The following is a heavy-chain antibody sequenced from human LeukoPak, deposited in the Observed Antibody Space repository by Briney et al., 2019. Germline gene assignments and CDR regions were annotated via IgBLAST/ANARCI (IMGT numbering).Heavy chain of an antibody. CDR2: INHSGST. V-gene: IGHV4-34*01. D-gene: IGHD3-10*01. J-gene: IGHJ4*02. CDR1: GGSFSGYY. CDR3: ARMGRAYYYGSGSLGGADY. Sequence: ASETLSLTCAVYGGSFSGYYWSWIRQPPGKGLEWIGEINHSGSTNHNPSLKSRVTISVDTSKNQFSLKLSSVTAADTAVYYCARMGRAYYYGSGSLGGADYWGQGTLVTVSS.